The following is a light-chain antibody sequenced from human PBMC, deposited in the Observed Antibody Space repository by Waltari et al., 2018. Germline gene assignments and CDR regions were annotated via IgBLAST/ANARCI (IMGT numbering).Light chain of an antibody. CDR1: QDISKW. CDR2: AAS. J-gene: IGKJ1*01. V-gene: IGKV1-12*01. CDR3: QQSNNFPWT. Sequence: DIQMTQSPSSVSASVGDRVTITCRASQDISKWLAWYQQKPGKAPNLLIYAASSLQSGVPSRFSGSGSGTDFTLTINSLQPEDFVTYYCQQSNNFPWTFGHGTKVEIK.